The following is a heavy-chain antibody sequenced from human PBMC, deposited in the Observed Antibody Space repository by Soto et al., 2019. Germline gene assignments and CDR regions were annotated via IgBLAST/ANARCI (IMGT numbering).Heavy chain of an antibody. CDR3: ASADPGARFDT. Sequence: QVQLVQSGAEVQKPGASVKVSCKAPRYLVTAYCMHWVRQAPGQGLEWMGWINPNNGATQYGPSFQGRVTMTRDTSISTAYMEVSSLRSDVTAFYDGASADPGARFDTWGQGTLVIVSS. CDR1: RYLVTAYC. V-gene: IGHV1-2*02. J-gene: IGHJ5*02. CDR2: INPNNGAT.